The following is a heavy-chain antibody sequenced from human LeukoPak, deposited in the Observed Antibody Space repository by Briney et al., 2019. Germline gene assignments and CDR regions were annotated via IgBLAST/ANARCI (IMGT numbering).Heavy chain of an antibody. D-gene: IGHD5-18*01. CDR1: GFTFNNYA. J-gene: IGHJ4*02. CDR2: ISGSGGGT. Sequence: PGGSLRLSCVASGFTFNNYAMTWVRQAPGKGLEWVSAISGSGGGTYYADSVKGRFTISRDNSKNTLYLQMNSLRAEDTAVYYCAKDHNRGYSYEVWGQGTLVTVSS. CDR3: AKDHNRGYSYEV. V-gene: IGHV3-23*01.